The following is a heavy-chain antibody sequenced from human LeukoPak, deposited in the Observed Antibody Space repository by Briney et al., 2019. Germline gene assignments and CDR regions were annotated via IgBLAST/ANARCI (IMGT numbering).Heavy chain of an antibody. CDR2: ISSSGST. J-gene: IGHJ3*02. CDR3: AGAYCGGDCYSGRAFDI. CDR1: GDSISSGDYY. Sequence: SETLSLTCTVSGDSISSGDYYWSWIRQPAGKGLEWIGRISSSGSTNYNPSLKSRVTISVDKSKNQFSLKLSSVTAADTAVYYCAGAYCGGDCYSGRAFDIWGQGTMVTVSS. D-gene: IGHD2-21*02. V-gene: IGHV4-61*02.